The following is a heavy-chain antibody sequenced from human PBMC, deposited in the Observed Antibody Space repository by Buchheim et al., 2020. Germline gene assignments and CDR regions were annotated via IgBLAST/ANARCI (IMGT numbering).Heavy chain of an antibody. Sequence: QVQLVESGGGVVQPGTSLRISCAASGFTFRNYGMHWVRQAPGKGLEWVAIIYYDGSHKDYADSVKGRFTISRDNSKNTLLLQMNSLRADDTAFYYCASGVGATYYFDYWGQG. CDR3: ASGVGATYYFDY. CDR2: IYYDGSHK. J-gene: IGHJ4*02. D-gene: IGHD1-26*01. V-gene: IGHV3-33*01. CDR1: GFTFRNYG.